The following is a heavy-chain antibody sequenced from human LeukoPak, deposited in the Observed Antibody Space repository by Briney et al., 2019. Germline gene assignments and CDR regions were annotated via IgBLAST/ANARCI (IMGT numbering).Heavy chain of an antibody. J-gene: IGHJ6*02. D-gene: IGHD6-19*01. CDR2: ISWNSGSI. V-gene: IGHV3-9*01. Sequence: GRSLRLSCAASGFTFDDYAMPWVRQAPGKGLEWVSGISWNSGSIGYADSVKGRFTISRDNAKNSLYLQMNSLRAEDTALYYCAKDKWMDYYYGMDVWGQGTTVTVSS. CDR3: AKDKWMDYYYGMDV. CDR1: GFTFDDYA.